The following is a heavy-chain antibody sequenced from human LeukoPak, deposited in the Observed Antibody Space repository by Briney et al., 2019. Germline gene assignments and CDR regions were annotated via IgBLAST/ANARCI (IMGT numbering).Heavy chain of an antibody. D-gene: IGHD3-10*01. J-gene: IGHJ4*02. CDR2: ISYDGSNK. Sequence: GGSLTLFCAASGFSLSSYGMHWVRQAPGKGLEWGAVISYDGSNKYNVDSVQGRFTISRDNSKNTLYLQMNSLSGEDTAVYYSAKDRGFGELLFKGIMDYWGQGTLVTVSS. CDR3: AKDRGFGELLFKGIMDY. V-gene: IGHV3-30*18. CDR1: GFSLSSYG.